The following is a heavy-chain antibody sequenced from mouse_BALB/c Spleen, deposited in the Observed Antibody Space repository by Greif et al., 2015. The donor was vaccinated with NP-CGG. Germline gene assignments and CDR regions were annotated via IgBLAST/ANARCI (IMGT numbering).Heavy chain of an antibody. J-gene: IGHJ4*01. CDR1: GYTFTSYT. V-gene: IGHV1-4*01. D-gene: IGHD2-14*01. CDR3: ARFSPLIKGLGNYAMDY. Sequence: QVQLQQSGAELARPGASVKMSCKASGYTFTSYTMHWVKQRPGQGLEWIGYINPSSGYTNYNQKFKDKATLTADKSSSTAYMQLSSLTSEDSAVYYCARFSPLIKGLGNYAMDYWGQGTSVTVSS. CDR2: INPSSGYT.